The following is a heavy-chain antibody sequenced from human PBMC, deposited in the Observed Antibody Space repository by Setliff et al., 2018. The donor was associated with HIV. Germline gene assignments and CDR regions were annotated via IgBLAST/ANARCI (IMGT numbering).Heavy chain of an antibody. Sequence: ASVKVSCKTSTYTFITHAMHWLRQAPGQRPEWMGWINAGNDDTKYSQKLQGRVTITRDTSASTVYMELRSLRPEDTAVYYCASPYDSSGNYLGAFDIWGQGTMVTVSS. CDR2: INAGNDDT. CDR3: ASPYDSSGNYLGAFDI. D-gene: IGHD3-22*01. CDR1: TYTFITHA. J-gene: IGHJ3*02. V-gene: IGHV1-3*01.